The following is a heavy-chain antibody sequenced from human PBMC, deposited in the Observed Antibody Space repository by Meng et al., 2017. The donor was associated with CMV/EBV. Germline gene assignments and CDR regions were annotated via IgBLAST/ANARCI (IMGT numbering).Heavy chain of an antibody. V-gene: IGHV3-23*01. CDR2: ISGSGAST. J-gene: IGHJ4*02. CDR3: ARAYCSSTSCYNFDY. CDR1: GFTFSSYA. Sequence: GESLKISCAASGFTFSSYAMSWVRQAPGKGLVWVSAISGSGASTYYADSVKGRFTISRDNSKSTLYLQMNSLRAEDTAVYYWARAYCSSTSCYNFDYWGQGTLVTVSS. D-gene: IGHD2-2*02.